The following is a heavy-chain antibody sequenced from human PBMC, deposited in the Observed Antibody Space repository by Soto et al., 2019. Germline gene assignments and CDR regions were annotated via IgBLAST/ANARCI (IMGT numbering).Heavy chain of an antibody. D-gene: IGHD4-17*01. Sequence: QVQLQESGPGLVKPSQTLSLTCTVSGGSISSGGYYWSWIRQHPGKGLEWIGYIYYSGSTYYNPSLRSRVTISEDPSNNQFSLKLSSVTAADTAVYYCARSAVGGTTVVRNWFDPWGQGTLVTVSS. V-gene: IGHV4-31*03. CDR2: IYYSGST. J-gene: IGHJ5*02. CDR1: GGSISSGGYY. CDR3: ARSAVGGTTVVRNWFDP.